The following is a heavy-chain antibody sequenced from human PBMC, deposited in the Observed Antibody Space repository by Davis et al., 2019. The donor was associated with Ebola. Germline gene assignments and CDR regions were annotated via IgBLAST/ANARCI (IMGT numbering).Heavy chain of an antibody. J-gene: IGHJ4*02. D-gene: IGHD3-16*01. CDR2: IYTNGVT. CDR1: GASISSGFFS. Sequence: SETLSLTCTVSGASISSGFFSWTWVQQPAGKGLEWIGHIYTNGVTKYNPALESRITISLDTSKNQFSLRLNSVTAADTAIYFCARDRHESRAYGFWGQGTLVTVSS. CDR3: ARDRHESRAYGF. V-gene: IGHV4-61*09.